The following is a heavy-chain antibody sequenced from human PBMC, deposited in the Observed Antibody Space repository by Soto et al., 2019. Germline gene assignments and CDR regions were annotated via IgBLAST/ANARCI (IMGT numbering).Heavy chain of an antibody. Sequence: SAVNVSCKASGGTFSSYTISWVRQAPGQGLEWMGRIIPILGIANYAQKFQGRVTITADKSTSTAYMELSSLRSEDTAVYYCASLYCSGGSCYGYWGQGTLVTVSS. CDR3: ASLYCSGGSCYGY. J-gene: IGHJ4*02. CDR1: GGTFSSYT. D-gene: IGHD2-15*01. V-gene: IGHV1-69*02. CDR2: IIPILGIA.